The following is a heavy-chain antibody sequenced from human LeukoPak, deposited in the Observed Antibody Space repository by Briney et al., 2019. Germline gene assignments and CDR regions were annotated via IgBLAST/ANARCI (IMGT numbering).Heavy chain of an antibody. CDR1: SGSITNSTYY. CDR2: LYYAGST. V-gene: IGHV4-39*01. CDR3: AKQEWLDDAFDI. J-gene: IGHJ3*02. Sequence: SETLSLTCTVSSGSITNSTYYWGWIRQSSGKGLEWIGSLYYAGSTYYNPSLEGRVIISVDTSKNQFSLRLSSVTAADTAVYYCAKQEWLDDAFDIWGQGTMVTVSS. D-gene: IGHD6-19*01.